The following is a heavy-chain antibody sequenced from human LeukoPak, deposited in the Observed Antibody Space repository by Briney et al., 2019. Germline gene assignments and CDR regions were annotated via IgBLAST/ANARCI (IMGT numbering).Heavy chain of an antibody. Sequence: ASVKVSCKASGYTFIGYYIHWVRQAPGQGLEWMGWINPNTADTNYAQKLQGRVTMTRDTSISTAYMDLRRLRSDDTAVYYCAKMDVAAVGMDFWGQGTLVTVSS. CDR3: AKMDVAAVGMDF. V-gene: IGHV1-2*02. CDR2: INPNTADT. J-gene: IGHJ4*02. D-gene: IGHD6-13*01. CDR1: GYTFIGYY.